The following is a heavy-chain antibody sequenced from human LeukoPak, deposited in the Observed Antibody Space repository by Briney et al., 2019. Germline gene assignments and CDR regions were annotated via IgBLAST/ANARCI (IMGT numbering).Heavy chain of an antibody. V-gene: IGHV5-51*01. CDR1: GYSFTTYW. CDR2: IYPGDSDT. Sequence: GESLKISCKASGYSFTTYWIGWVRQMPGKGLEWMGIIYPGDSDTRYSPSFQGQVTISSDKSISTAYLQWSSLKASDTAMYYCARQGVYSSTDYWGQGTLVTVSS. CDR3: ARQGVYSSTDY. D-gene: IGHD6-6*01. J-gene: IGHJ4*02.